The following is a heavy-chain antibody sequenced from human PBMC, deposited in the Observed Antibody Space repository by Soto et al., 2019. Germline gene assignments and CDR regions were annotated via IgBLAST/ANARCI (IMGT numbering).Heavy chain of an antibody. J-gene: IGHJ4*02. V-gene: IGHV4-31*03. D-gene: IGHD3-3*01. CDR1: GGSIISGGYY. CDR3: ARTFDFWSGYYDY. Sequence: PSETLSLTCTVPGGSIISGGYYWIWIRQHPGKGLEWIGYIYYSGSTYYNPSLKSRVTISVDTSKNQFSLKLSSVTAADTAVYYCARTFDFWSGYYDYWGQGTLVTVSS. CDR2: IYYSGST.